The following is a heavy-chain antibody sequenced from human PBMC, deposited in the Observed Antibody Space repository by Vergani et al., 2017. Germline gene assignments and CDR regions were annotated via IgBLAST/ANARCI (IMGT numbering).Heavy chain of an antibody. CDR1: GFTFSSYG. D-gene: IGHD2-2*01. J-gene: IGHJ4*02. V-gene: IGHV3-30*18. Sequence: QVQLVESGGGVVQPGGSLRLSCAASGFTFSSYGMHWVRQAPGKGLEWVAVISYDGSNKYYADSVKGRFTISRDNSKNTLYLQMNSLRAEDTAVYYCAKGYCSSTSCPGVLDYWGQGTLVTVSS. CDR3: AKGYCSSTSCPGVLDY. CDR2: ISYDGSNK.